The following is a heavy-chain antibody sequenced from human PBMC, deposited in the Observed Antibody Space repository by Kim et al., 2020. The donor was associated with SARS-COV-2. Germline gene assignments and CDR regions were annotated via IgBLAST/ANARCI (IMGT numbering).Heavy chain of an antibody. D-gene: IGHD6-19*01. CDR3: ARDGYSSGWTDSQFDY. Sequence: VKGRFNITRDNPKHTLYLKMNRLRAEDTAVYYCARDGYSSGWTDSQFDYWGQGTLVTVSS. V-gene: IGHV3-64*04. J-gene: IGHJ4*02.